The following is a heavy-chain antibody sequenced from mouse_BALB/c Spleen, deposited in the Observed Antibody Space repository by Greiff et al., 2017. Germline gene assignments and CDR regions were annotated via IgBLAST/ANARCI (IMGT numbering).Heavy chain of an antibody. V-gene: IGHV1-14*01. Sequence: EVQLQQSGAELVRPGVSVKISCKGSGYTFTSYVMHWVKQKPGQGLEWIGYINPYNDGTKYNEKFKGKATLTSDKSSSTAYMELSSLTSEDSAVYYCARLAYYGYDYFDYWGQGTTLTVSS. J-gene: IGHJ2*01. D-gene: IGHD2-9*01. CDR2: INPYNDGT. CDR3: ARLAYYGYDYFDY. CDR1: GYTFTSYV.